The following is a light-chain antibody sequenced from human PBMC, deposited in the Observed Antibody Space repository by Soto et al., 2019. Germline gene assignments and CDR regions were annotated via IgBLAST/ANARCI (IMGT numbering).Light chain of an antibody. CDR3: QRQGT. Sequence: EIVLTQSPGTLSLSPGERATLSCRASQYLSSSYLVWYQQKPGQAPRLLIYAASSRATGIPDRFSGSGSATEYTLTISRLEPEDFAVYYCQRQGTFGQGTKLEIK. CDR2: AAS. J-gene: IGKJ2*01. CDR1: QYLSSSY. V-gene: IGKV3-20*01.